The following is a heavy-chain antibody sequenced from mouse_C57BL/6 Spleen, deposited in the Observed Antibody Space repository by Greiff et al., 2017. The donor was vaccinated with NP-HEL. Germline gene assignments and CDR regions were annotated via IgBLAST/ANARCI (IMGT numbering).Heavy chain of an antibody. CDR2: ISSGSSTI. CDR3: ARWDGAY. Sequence: EVKVEESGGGLVKPGGSLKLSCAASGFTFSDYGMHWVRQAPEKGLEWVAYISSGSSTIYYADTVKGRFTISRDNAKNTLFLQMTSLRSEDTAMYYCARWDGAYWGQGTLVTVSA. V-gene: IGHV5-17*01. J-gene: IGHJ3*01. D-gene: IGHD2-3*01. CDR1: GFTFSDYG.